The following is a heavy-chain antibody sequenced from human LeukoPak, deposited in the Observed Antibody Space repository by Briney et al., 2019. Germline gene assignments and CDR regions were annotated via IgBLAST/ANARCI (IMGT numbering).Heavy chain of an antibody. CDR2: INHSGST. V-gene: IGHV4-34*01. CDR1: GGSFSGYY. CDR3: ARGYGDYVRYYMDA. J-gene: IGHJ6*03. Sequence: SETLSLTCAVYGGSFSGYYWSWIRQPPGKGLEWIGEINHSGSTNYNPSLKSRVTISVDTSKNQFSLKLSSVTAADTAVYYCARGYGDYVRYYMDAWGKGTTVTVSS. D-gene: IGHD4-17*01.